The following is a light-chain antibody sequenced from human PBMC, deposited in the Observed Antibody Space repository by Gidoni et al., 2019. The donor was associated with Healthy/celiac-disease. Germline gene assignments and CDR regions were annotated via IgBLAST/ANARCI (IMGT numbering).Light chain of an antibody. V-gene: IGKV1-39*01. J-gene: IGKJ1*01. CDR3: QQSYSTLWT. CDR2: AAS. CDR1: QSISSY. Sequence: DIQMTQSPSSLSASVGDRVTITCRASQSISSYLNWYQQKPGKAPKLLIYAASSLQSGVPSRFSGIVSWTDFTLTISSLQPEDFATYYCQQSYSTLWTFGQGTKVEIK.